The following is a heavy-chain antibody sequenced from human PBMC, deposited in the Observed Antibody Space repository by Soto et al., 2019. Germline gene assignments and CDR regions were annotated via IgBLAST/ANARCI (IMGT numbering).Heavy chain of an antibody. V-gene: IGHV3-30-3*01. J-gene: IGHJ4*02. CDR1: GFTFSSYA. D-gene: IGHD3-22*01. CDR3: ARDGIDSSAY. CDR2: ISYDGSNK. Sequence: QVQLVESGGGVVQPGRSLRLSCAASGFTFSSYAMHWVRQAPGKGLEWVAVISYDGSNKYYADSVKGRFTISRDNCENTLYLQLNSLRAEDTAVYDCARDGIDSSAYWGQGTLVTVSS.